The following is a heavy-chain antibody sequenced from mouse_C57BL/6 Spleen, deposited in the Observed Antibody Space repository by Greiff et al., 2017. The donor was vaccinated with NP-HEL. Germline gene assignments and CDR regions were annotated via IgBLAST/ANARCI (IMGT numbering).Heavy chain of an antibody. D-gene: IGHD1-1*01. J-gene: IGHJ1*03. Sequence: VKLQESGAELVRPGASVKLSCKASGYTFTNYYINWVKQRPGQGLEWIARIYPGSGNTYYNEKFKGKATLTAEKSSSTAYMQLSSLTSEDSAVYFCARSVVATDWYFDVWGTGTTVTVSS. CDR3: ARSVVATDWYFDV. CDR2: IYPGSGNT. CDR1: GYTFTNYY. V-gene: IGHV1-76*01.